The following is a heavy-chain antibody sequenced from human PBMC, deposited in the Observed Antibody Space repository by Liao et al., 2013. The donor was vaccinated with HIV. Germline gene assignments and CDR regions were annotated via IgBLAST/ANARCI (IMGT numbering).Heavy chain of an antibody. D-gene: IGHD2-2*01. CDR3: ARGVVPAAREFYYYYYMDV. Sequence: WIGSIFYSGSTYYNPSLKSRVTISLDTSKNQFSLKVTSVTAADTAVYYCARGVVPAAREFYYYYYMDVWAKGPRSPSP. J-gene: IGHJ6*03. CDR2: IFYSGST. V-gene: IGHV4-39*07.